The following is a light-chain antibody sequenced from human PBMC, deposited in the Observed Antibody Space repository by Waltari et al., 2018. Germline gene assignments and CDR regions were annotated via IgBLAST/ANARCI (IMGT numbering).Light chain of an antibody. J-gene: IGLJ2*01. CDR3: GTWDSSVSAV. CDR2: DNN. V-gene: IGLV1-51*01. CDR1: TSNIGNNS. Sequence: QSVLTQPPSVSAAPGQTVTISCSGSTSNIGNNSVSWYQQLPGTAPKLLIYDNNKRPTGIPYRFSGSKSGTSATLGITGLQTGDEADYYCGTWDSSVSAVFGGGTKLTVL.